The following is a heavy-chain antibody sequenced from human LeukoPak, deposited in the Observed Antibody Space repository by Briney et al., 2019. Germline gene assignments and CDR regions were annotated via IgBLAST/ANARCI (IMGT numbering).Heavy chain of an antibody. V-gene: IGHV6-1*01. CDR3: VRQASWSFGWYSDL. Sequence: SQTLSLTCAISGDSVSRALAGWSWIRQSPSRGLEWLGRTYYASKWSYDCAVSVKSRISINPDTSQNQFSLHLNSVTPEDTAVYYCVRQASWSFGWYSDLWGRGTLVTVSS. CDR1: GDSVSRALAG. CDR2: TYYASKWSY. J-gene: IGHJ2*01. D-gene: IGHD3-10*01.